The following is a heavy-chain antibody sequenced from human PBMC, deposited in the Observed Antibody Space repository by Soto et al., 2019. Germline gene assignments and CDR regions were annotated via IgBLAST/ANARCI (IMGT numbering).Heavy chain of an antibody. CDR2: ISGSGGST. V-gene: IGHV3-23*01. CDR3: AKAFGSSGWYAIPPIDY. D-gene: IGHD6-19*01. Sequence: GGSLRLSCAASGFTFSSYAMSWVRQAPGKGLEWVSAISGSGGSTYYADSVKGRFTISRDKSKNTLYLQMNSLRAEDTAVYYCAKAFGSSGWYAIPPIDYWGQGTLVTVSS. CDR1: GFTFSSYA. J-gene: IGHJ4*02.